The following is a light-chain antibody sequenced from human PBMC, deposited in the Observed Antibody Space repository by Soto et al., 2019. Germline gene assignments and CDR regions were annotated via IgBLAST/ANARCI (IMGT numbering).Light chain of an antibody. CDR1: SSDVGAYNY. J-gene: IGLJ2*01. Sequence: QSDLTQPASVSGSPGQSITISCAGTSSDVGAYNYVSWYQQHPGKAPKLMIYDVSYRPSGVSDRFSGSKSGNTASLTISGLQTEDEADYYCISYTTTSTVVFGGGTKLPS. CDR3: ISYTTTSTVV. CDR2: DVS. V-gene: IGLV2-14*03.